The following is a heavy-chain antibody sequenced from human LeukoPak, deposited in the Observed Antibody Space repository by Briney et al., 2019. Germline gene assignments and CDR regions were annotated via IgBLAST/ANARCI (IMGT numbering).Heavy chain of an antibody. CDR1: GFTFSSYG. D-gene: IGHD3-22*01. Sequence: GGSLRLSCAASGFTFSSYGIHWVRQAPGKGLEWVANINQDGSEKNYVDSVKGRFTISRDNAKNSLYLQMNSLRAEDTALYYCASSYYYDGDYWGQGTLVTVSS. CDR3: ASSYYYDGDY. J-gene: IGHJ4*02. V-gene: IGHV3-7*01. CDR2: INQDGSEK.